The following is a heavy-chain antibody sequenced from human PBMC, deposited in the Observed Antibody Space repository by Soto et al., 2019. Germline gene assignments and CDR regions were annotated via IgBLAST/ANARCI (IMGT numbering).Heavy chain of an antibody. CDR3: ARSPLTIVVVVVAIRQSPSYSDY. J-gene: IGHJ4*02. CDR1: GGSFSGYY. V-gene: IGHV4-34*01. D-gene: IGHD2-15*01. CDR2: INHSGST. Sequence: SETRSLTCAVYGGSFSGYYWSWIRQPPWKGLEWIGEINHSGSTNYNPSLKSRATISVDTSKTQFSLKLSSVTAAGTAVYYCARSPLTIVVVVVAIRQSPSYSDYWGKGSL.